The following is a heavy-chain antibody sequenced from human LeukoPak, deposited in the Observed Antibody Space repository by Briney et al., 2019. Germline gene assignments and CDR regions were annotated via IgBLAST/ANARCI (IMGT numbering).Heavy chain of an antibody. CDR1: GFTFSDYY. CDR3: ARGVGWGLRVNPPPPWFDP. D-gene: IGHD2-8*01. Sequence: GSLSLSCAASGFTFSDYYMSWIRQAPGKGLEWVSYISSSGSTIYYADPVKGRFTISRANAKNSLYPQKNGLRAEDTAVYYCARGVGWGLRVNPPPPWFDPWGQGTLVTVSS. J-gene: IGHJ5*02. V-gene: IGHV3-11*01. CDR2: ISSSGSTI.